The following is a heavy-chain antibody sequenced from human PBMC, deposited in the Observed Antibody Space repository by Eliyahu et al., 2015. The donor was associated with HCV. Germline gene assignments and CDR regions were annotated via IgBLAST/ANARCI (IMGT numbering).Heavy chain of an antibody. CDR3: ASRGNENHYDSSGQGDY. CDR2: INHSGST. D-gene: IGHD3-22*01. CDR1: GGSFXGYY. J-gene: IGHJ4*02. V-gene: IGHV4-34*01. Sequence: QVQLQQWGAGLLKPSETLSLTCAVXGGSFXGYYWSWIRQPPGKGLEWIGEINHSGSTNYNPSLKSRVTISVDTSKNQFSLKLSSVTAADTAVYYCASRGNENHYDSSGQGDYWGQGTLVTVSS.